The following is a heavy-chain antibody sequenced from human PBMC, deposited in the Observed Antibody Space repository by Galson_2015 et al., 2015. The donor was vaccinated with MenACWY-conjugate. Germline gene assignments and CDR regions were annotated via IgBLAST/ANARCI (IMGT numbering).Heavy chain of an antibody. CDR3: ARKEGRGTVVFHGMDV. D-gene: IGHD3-10*01. V-gene: IGHV3-11*03. CDR1: GFTFSDYY. Sequence: SLRLSCAASGFTFSDYYMSWLRQAPGKGLEWVSYISTGSTYISYADSVKGRFTISRDNAESSLYLQMHSLRADDTAVYYCARKEGRGTVVFHGMDVWGQGTTVTVSS. J-gene: IGHJ6*02. CDR2: ISTGSTYI.